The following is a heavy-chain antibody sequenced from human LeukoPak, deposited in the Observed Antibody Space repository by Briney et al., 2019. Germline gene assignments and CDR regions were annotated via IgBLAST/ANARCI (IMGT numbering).Heavy chain of an antibody. D-gene: IGHD2-21*01. Sequence: GASVKVSCKASGYIFTGYYMHWVRQAPGQGLEWMGWMNPNSGNTGYAQKFQGRVTMTRNTSISTAYMELSSLRSEDTAVYYCARGPIARGDPWGQGTLVTVSS. V-gene: IGHV1-8*02. J-gene: IGHJ5*02. CDR1: GYIFTGYY. CDR3: ARGPIARGDP. CDR2: MNPNSGNT.